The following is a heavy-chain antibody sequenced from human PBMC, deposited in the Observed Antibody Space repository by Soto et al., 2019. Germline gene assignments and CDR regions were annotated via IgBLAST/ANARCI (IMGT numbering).Heavy chain of an antibody. Sequence: QITLNESGPTLVKPTQTLTLTCTFSGFSLGTYGVGVGWIRQPPGKALEWLALIYWDDDKRYRPPLKSRLTIPKDTSTRQVFLTLTNMDPVDTATYYCAHRGGGIGAWYFDLWGRGTPVIGSS. J-gene: IGHJ2*01. CDR2: IYWDDDK. CDR1: GFSLGTYGVG. D-gene: IGHD1-26*01. V-gene: IGHV2-5*02. CDR3: AHRGGGIGAWYFDL.